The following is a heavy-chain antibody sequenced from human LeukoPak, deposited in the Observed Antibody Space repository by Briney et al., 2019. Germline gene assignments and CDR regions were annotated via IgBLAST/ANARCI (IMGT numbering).Heavy chain of an antibody. V-gene: IGHV3-21*01. CDR1: GFDFNNYN. CDR3: AKDKSMVRELDY. D-gene: IGHD3-10*01. Sequence: GGSLRLSCAASGFDFNNYNMNWVRQAPGKGLEWVSSITSSGTYIYYADSVKGRFTISRDNAKNSLYLQMNSLRPEDTAVYYCAKDKSMVRELDYWGQGTLVTVSS. J-gene: IGHJ4*02. CDR2: ITSSGTYI.